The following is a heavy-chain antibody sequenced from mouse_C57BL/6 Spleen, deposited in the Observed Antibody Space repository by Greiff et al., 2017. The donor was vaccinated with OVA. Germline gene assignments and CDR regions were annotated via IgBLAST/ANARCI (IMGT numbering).Heavy chain of an antibody. CDR3: ARRADYDGFFAY. CDR2: IHPNSGST. Sequence: VQLQQPGAELVKPGASVKLSCKASGYTFTSYWMHWVKQRPGQGLEWIGMIHPNSGSTNYNEKFKSKATLTVDKSSSTACMQLSSLTSEDSAVYYCARRADYDGFFAYWGQGTLVTVSA. V-gene: IGHV1-64*01. D-gene: IGHD1-2*01. J-gene: IGHJ3*01. CDR1: GYTFTSYW.